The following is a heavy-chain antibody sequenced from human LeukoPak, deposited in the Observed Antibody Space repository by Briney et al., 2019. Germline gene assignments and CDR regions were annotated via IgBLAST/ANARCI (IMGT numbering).Heavy chain of an antibody. CDR1: GYTFDGYY. CDR2: INPNSGGT. V-gene: IGHV1-2*02. D-gene: IGHD3-10*01. J-gene: IGHJ6*03. CDR3: AREAYDSGSFRTDYYYMDV. Sequence: ASVKVSCKASGYTFDGYYKHWVRQAPGQGLEWMGWINPNSGGTNYAQKFQGRVTMTRDTSISTAYMELSRLRSDDTAVYYCAREAYDSGSFRTDYYYMDVWGKGTTVTISS.